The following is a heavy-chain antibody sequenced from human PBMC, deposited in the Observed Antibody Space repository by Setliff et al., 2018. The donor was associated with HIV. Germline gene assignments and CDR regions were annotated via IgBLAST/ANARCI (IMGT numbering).Heavy chain of an antibody. CDR2: IYTSGST. V-gene: IGHV4-61*02. CDR3: ASLPPLYDSSGYYFDY. J-gene: IGHJ4*02. Sequence: SETLSLTCTVSGGSISRCSYFWTWIRQPAGKGLEWIGRIYTSGSTNYNPSLKSRVTISVDASKNQFSLKLSSVTAADTAVYYCASLPPLYDSSGYYFDYWGQGTLVTVSS. D-gene: IGHD3-22*01. CDR1: GGSISRCSYF.